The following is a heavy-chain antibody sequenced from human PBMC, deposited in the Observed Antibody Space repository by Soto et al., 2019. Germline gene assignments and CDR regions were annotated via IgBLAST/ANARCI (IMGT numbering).Heavy chain of an antibody. D-gene: IGHD6-13*01. Sequence: PSETLSLTCAFYGGSFSGYYWSWIRQPPGKGLEWIGEINHSGSTNYNPSLKSRVTISVDTSKNQFSLKLSSVTAADTAVYYCARGVSSSWSFLFAHSYYFDYWGQGTLVTVSS. CDR1: GGSFSGYY. J-gene: IGHJ4*02. CDR3: ARGVSSSWSFLFAHSYYFDY. V-gene: IGHV4-34*01. CDR2: INHSGST.